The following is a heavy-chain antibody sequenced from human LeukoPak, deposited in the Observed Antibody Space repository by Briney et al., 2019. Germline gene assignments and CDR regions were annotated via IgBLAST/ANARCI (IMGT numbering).Heavy chain of an antibody. J-gene: IGHJ4*02. Sequence: GESLKISCKGSGYSFTNYWIGWVRQMPGEGLEWMGIIYPGDSDTRYSPSFQGQVTISADKSITTAYLQWNSLKAPDSAMYYCARRDSGFEFFDYWGQGTLVTVSS. CDR1: GYSFTNYW. CDR2: IYPGDSDT. D-gene: IGHD5-12*01. CDR3: ARRDSGFEFFDY. V-gene: IGHV5-51*01.